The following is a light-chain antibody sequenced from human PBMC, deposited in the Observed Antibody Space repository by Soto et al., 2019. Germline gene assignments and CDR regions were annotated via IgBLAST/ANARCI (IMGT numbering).Light chain of an antibody. CDR1: HSVTSDY. CDR2: AIS. J-gene: IGKJ1*01. Sequence: EIVLTQSPGTLSLSPGESAALSCRASHSVTSDYLVWYRQKPGQAPRRLIYAISSRAAGIPDRFSGSGSGTAFTLTIARLEPEDSEAYYCPQHSSSPWTFGRGTRVEV. CDR3: PQHSSSPWT. V-gene: IGKV3-20*01.